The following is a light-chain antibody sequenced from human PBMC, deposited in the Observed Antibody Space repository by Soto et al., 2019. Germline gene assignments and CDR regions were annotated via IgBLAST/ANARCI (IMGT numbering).Light chain of an antibody. V-gene: IGKV1-5*01. CDR1: QSISNR. CDR3: QHYGLLWT. CDR2: DAS. J-gene: IGKJ1*01. Sequence: DIQMTQSPSTLSASVGDRVTITCRASQSISNRLAWYQQKPGRAPKVLIFDASSLESGVPSRFSGSGSATEFSLTLSSLQPDDFATYYCQHYGLLWTFGQGTKVEI.